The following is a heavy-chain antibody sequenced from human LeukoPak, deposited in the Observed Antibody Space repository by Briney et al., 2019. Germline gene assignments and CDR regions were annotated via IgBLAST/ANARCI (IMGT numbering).Heavy chain of an antibody. Sequence: GASATVSCKASGYIFTGYYMHWVRQAPGQGLERMGWINPNSGDTDYAQKFQGRVTMTRDTSIRTVYMELSSLKSDDTAVYYCTRGRRLDNAPTAPCEYWGQGTLVTVSS. CDR2: INPNSGDT. J-gene: IGHJ4*02. CDR1: GYIFTGYY. CDR3: TRGRRLDNAPTAPCEY. D-gene: IGHD2-2*03. V-gene: IGHV1-2*02.